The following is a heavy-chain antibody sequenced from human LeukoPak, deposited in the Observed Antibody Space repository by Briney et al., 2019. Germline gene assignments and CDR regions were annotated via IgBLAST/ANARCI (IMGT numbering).Heavy chain of an antibody. V-gene: IGHV3-23*01. CDR3: TRDKSASSPREWFDP. D-gene: IGHD6-6*01. J-gene: IGHJ5*02. CDR2: ISPSGSAT. CDR1: GFIFGSFA. Sequence: GGPLRLSCAASGFIFGSFAMSWVRQGPEEGLEWVATISPSGSATYYADSVKGRFTISRDNSQTTLYLQMNSLSDEDTALYHCTRDKSASSPREWFDPWGQGIVVTVSS.